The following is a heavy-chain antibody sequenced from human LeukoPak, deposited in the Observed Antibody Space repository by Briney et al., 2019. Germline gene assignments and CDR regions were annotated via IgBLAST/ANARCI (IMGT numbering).Heavy chain of an antibody. V-gene: IGHV1-69*05. Sequence: GASVKVSCKASGYTFTGYYMHWVRQAPGQGLEWMGGIIPIFGTANYAQKFQGRVTITTDESTSTAYMELSSLRSEDTAVYYCARARLGVAGTGFFYWGQGTLVTVSS. CDR3: ARARLGVAGTGFFY. D-gene: IGHD6-19*01. J-gene: IGHJ4*02. CDR1: GYTFTGYY. CDR2: IIPIFGTA.